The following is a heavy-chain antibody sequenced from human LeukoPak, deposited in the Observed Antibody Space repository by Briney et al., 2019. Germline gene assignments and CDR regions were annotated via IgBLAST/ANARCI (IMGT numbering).Heavy chain of an antibody. CDR2: IYHSGST. V-gene: IGHV4-30-2*01. CDR1: GGSISSGGYS. CDR3: ASSHVDCSSTSCPPHYFDY. D-gene: IGHD2-2*01. J-gene: IGHJ4*02. Sequence: SETLSLTCAVSGGSISSGGYSWSWIRQPPGNGLEWIGYIYHSGSTYSNPSLKSRVTITVDRSKNQFSLKLSSVTAADTAVYYCASSHVDCSSTSCPPHYFDYWGQGTLVTVSS.